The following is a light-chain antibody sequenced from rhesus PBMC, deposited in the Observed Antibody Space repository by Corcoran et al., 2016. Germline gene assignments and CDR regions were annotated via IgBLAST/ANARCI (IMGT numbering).Light chain of an antibody. CDR3: QHYYSTPWT. CDR2: EAS. J-gene: IGKJ1*01. V-gene: IGKV1-25*01. Sequence: DIQMTQSPSSLSASVGDRVTITCRASQGITNDLAWYQQKPGETPKLLIYEASSLQSGIPSRFSGSGSETDLTLTISHLQSEDFATYYSQHYYSTPWTFGQGTKVEIK. CDR1: QGITND.